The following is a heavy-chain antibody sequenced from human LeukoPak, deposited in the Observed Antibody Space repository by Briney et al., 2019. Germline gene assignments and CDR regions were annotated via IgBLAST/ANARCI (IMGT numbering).Heavy chain of an antibody. CDR1: GYTFTSYY. CDR3: ARADGIVGAPRGY. V-gene: IGHV1-46*01. J-gene: IGHJ4*02. CDR2: INPSGGST. Sequence: ASVKVSCKASGYTFTSYYMHWVRQAPGQGLEWMGIINPSGGSTSYAQKLQGRVTMTTDTSTSTAYMELRSLRSDDTAVYYCARADGIVGAPRGYWGQGTLVTVSS. D-gene: IGHD1-26*01.